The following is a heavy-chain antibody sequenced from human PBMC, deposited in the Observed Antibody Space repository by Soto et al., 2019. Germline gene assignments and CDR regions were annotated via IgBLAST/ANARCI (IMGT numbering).Heavy chain of an antibody. Sequence: ETLSLTCTVSGGSISSYYWSWIRQPPGKGLEWIGYIYYSGSTNYNPSLKSRVTISVDTSKNQFSLKLSSVTAADTAVYYCARVGSSGWSLDYWGQGTLVTVSS. CDR1: GGSISSYY. CDR3: ARVGSSGWSLDY. V-gene: IGHV4-59*01. D-gene: IGHD6-19*01. J-gene: IGHJ4*02. CDR2: IYYSGST.